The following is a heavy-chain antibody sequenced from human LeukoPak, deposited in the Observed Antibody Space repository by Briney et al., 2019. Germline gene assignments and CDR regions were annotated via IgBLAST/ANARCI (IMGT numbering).Heavy chain of an antibody. CDR3: ASESTATVTHDY. CDR1: GGSFSGYY. J-gene: IGHJ4*02. V-gene: IGHV4-34*01. D-gene: IGHD4-11*01. CDR2: INHSGST. Sequence: SETLSLTCAVYGGSFSGYYWSWIRQPPGKGLEWIGEINHSGSTNYNPSLKSRVTISVDTSKSQFSLKLSSVTAADTAVYYCASESTATVTHDYWGQGTLVTVSS.